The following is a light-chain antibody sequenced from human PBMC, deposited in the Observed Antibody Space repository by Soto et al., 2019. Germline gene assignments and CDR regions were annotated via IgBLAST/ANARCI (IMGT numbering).Light chain of an antibody. Sequence: EIVLTQSPATLSLSPGERATLSCRASQSISSYLAWYQQKPGQAPRLLIYEASNRATGIPVRFSGSGSGTDFTLIISSLEPEDFAVYYGQQRSNWPLTFGPGAKVDIK. CDR2: EAS. J-gene: IGKJ3*01. V-gene: IGKV3-11*01. CDR3: QQRSNWPLT. CDR1: QSISSY.